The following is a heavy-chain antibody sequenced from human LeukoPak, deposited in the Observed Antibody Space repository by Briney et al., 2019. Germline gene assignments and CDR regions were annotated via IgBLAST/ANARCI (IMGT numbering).Heavy chain of an antibody. CDR2: ITSTSYI. CDR3: AREGSRDILTGYYTY. Sequence: GGSLRLSCAASGFTFSTYTMNWVRQAPGKGLEWVSSITSTSYISYADSVKGRFTISRDNAKNSLYLQMNSLRAEDTAVFYCAREGSRDILTGYYTYWGQGTLVTVSS. D-gene: IGHD3-9*01. J-gene: IGHJ4*02. V-gene: IGHV3-21*01. CDR1: GFTFSTYT.